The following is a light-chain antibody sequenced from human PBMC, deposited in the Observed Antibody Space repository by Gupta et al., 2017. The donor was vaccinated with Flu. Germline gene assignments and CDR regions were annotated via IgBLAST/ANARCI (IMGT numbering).Light chain of an antibody. CDR3: QSYEV. V-gene: IGLV6-57*01. Sequence: NFMLTQPQSVSETLGKTVTISCTRSSYSIASNYVQLYQPRPGTSPTNVSYEDDQRPSGVPGRFSGSIDRSSKSASLTNSGLKTEGEAYYYCQSYEVFGGGTKLTVL. CDR1: SYSIASNY. CDR2: EDD. J-gene: IGLJ2*01.